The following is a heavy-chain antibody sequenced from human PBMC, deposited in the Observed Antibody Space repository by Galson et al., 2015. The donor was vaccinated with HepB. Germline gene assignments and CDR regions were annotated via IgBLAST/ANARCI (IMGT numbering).Heavy chain of an antibody. V-gene: IGHV3-30*18. D-gene: IGHD2-2*01. Sequence: SLRLSCAASGFTFSSYGMHWVRQAPGKGLEWVAVISYDGSNKYYADSVKGRFTISRDNSKNTLYLQMNSLRAEDTAVYYCAKLGGGYCSSTSCEGLDYWGQGTLVTVSS. CDR1: GFTFSSYG. J-gene: IGHJ4*02. CDR2: ISYDGSNK. CDR3: AKLGGGYCSSTSCEGLDY.